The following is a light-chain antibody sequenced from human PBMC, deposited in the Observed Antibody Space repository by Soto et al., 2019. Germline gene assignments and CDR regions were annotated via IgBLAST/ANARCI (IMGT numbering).Light chain of an antibody. CDR2: SDP. CDR3: QVWDSRSAHVV. J-gene: IGLJ2*01. Sequence: SYELTQPPSVSVAPGKTARISSGGNNIGSKSVPWYQRKPGQAPVLVIYSDPDLPSVLPERFSGSNSGNTATLTISRVEAGDESDYYCQVWDSRSAHVVFGGGTKLTVL. CDR1: NIGSKS. V-gene: IGLV3-21*04.